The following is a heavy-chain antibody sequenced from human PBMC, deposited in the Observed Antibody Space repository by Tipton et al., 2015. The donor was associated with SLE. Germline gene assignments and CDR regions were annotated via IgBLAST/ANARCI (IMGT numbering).Heavy chain of an antibody. D-gene: IGHD3-3*01. J-gene: IGHJ4*02. CDR1: GGSFSGYY. CDR2: INHSGST. V-gene: IGHV4-34*01. Sequence: TLSLTCTVSGGSFSGYYWSWIRQPPGKGLEWIGEINHSGSTNYNPSLKSRVTISVDTSKNQFSLKLSSVTAADTAVYYCARHPHYDFWSGPFDYWGQGTLVTVSS. CDR3: ARHPHYDFWSGPFDY.